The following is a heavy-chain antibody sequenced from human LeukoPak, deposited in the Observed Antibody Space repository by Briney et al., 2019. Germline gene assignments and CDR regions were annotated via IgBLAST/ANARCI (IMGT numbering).Heavy chain of an antibody. CDR2: IRYDGSNK. Sequence: GGSLRLSCAASGFTFSSYGVHWVRQAPGKGLEWVAFIRYDGSNKYYADSVKGRFTISRDNSKNTLYLQMNSLRAEDTAVYYCAKGTGTLLGGYYYYYMDVWGKGTTVTVSS. CDR1: GFTFSSYG. CDR3: AKGTGTLLGGYYYYYMDV. D-gene: IGHD1-1*01. J-gene: IGHJ6*03. V-gene: IGHV3-30*02.